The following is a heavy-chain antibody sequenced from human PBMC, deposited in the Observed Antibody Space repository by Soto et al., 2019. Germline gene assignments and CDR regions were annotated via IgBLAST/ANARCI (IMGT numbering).Heavy chain of an antibody. Sequence: GSGPTLVNPTQTLTLTCPFSGFSLSTHGMRVTWIRQPPGKALEWLARIDWDDDKFYSTSLRTRLTVSKDTSKNQVVLTMTHMDPVDTATYYCARMQLSPTGGLDYCGQGAQVTVSS. J-gene: IGHJ4*02. V-gene: IGHV2-70*04. D-gene: IGHD1-1*01. CDR1: GFSLSTHGMR. CDR2: IDWDDDK. CDR3: ARMQLSPTGGLDY.